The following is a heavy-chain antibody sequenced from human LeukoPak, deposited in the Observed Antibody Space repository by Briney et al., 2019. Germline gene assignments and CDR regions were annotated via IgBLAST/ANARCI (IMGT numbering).Heavy chain of an antibody. J-gene: IGHJ1*01. CDR3: AVGYCSSTSCYREYFQH. CDR2: IYHSGST. D-gene: IGHD2-2*02. CDR1: GYSISSGYY. Sequence: SETLSLTCAVSGYSISSGYYWGWIRQPPGKGLEWIGTIYHSGSTYYNPSLKSRVTISVDTSKNQFSLKLSSVTAADTAVYDCAVGYCSSTSCYREYFQHWGQGTLVTVSS. V-gene: IGHV4-38-2*01.